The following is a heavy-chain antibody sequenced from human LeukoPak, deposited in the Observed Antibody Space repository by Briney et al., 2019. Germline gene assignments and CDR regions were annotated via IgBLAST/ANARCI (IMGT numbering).Heavy chain of an antibody. CDR3: ARETGPGGAAGMSLDY. Sequence: PSETLSLTCTVCGGSISSSSYYWGWIRQPPGKGVEWIGNIYYSGSTYYNPSLKRRVPISVDTSQNQFPLKLNSLAAADTAVYYCARETGPGGAAGMSLDYWGQGTLVTVSS. V-gene: IGHV4-39*02. D-gene: IGHD6-13*01. CDR2: IYYSGST. J-gene: IGHJ4*02. CDR1: GGSISSSSYY.